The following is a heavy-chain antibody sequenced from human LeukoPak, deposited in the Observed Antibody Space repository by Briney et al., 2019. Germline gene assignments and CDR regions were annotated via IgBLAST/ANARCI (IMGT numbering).Heavy chain of an antibody. CDR1: GGTFSSYA. CDR2: IIPILGIA. CDR3: ARVVDDSRSDYFDY. V-gene: IGHV1-69*04. Sequence: SVTVSCKASGGTFSSYAISWVRQAPGQGLEWMGRIIPILGIANYAQKFQGRVTITADKSTSTAYMELSSLRSEDTAVYYCARVVDDSRSDYFDYWGQGTLVTVSS. J-gene: IGHJ4*02. D-gene: IGHD3-22*01.